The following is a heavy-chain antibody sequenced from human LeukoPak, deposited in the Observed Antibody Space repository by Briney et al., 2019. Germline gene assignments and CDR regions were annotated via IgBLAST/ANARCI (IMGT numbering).Heavy chain of an antibody. J-gene: IGHJ4*02. CDR1: GFTFSSYA. CDR2: ISGSGGST. V-gene: IGHV3-23*01. D-gene: IGHD3-10*01. Sequence: GGSLRLSCAASGFTFSSYAMSWVRQAPGKGLEWVSAISGSGGSTYYADSVKGRFTISRDNSKSTLYLQMNSLRAEDTAVYYCAKYSYYGSGSYYNDFDYWGQGTLVTVSS. CDR3: AKYSYYGSGSYYNDFDY.